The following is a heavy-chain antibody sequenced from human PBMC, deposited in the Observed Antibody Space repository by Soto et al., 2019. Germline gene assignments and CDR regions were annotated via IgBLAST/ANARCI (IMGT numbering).Heavy chain of an antibody. J-gene: IGHJ3*01. D-gene: IGHD3-22*01. V-gene: IGHV1-18*01. CDR3: AIAFVYQGSDSCGYCFDDFDV. CDR2: ISAHTGSS. CDR1: CFTLTSSG. Sequence: ASVKVSCKASCFTLTSSGISWVRHAPGQGLEWMGWISAHTGSSESAQRFQGRVTMTTDRSTSTAYMELRGLRSDDTAVYYCAIAFVYQGSDSCGYCFDDFDVWGQGXLVTV.